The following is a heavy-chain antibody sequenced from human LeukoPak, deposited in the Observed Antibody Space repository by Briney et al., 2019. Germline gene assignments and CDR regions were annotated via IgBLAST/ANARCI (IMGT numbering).Heavy chain of an antibody. D-gene: IGHD1-1*01. J-gene: IGHJ4*02. CDR3: ARVGTGTTPGRYFDY. CDR1: GGSISSYY. V-gene: IGHV4-4*07. CDR2: IYTSGST. Sequence: SETLSLTCTVSGGSISSYYWSWIRQPAGKGLEWIGRIYTSGSTNYNPSLKSRVTMSVDTSKNQFSLKLSSVTAADTAVYYCARVGTGTTPGRYFDYWGQGTLVTVSS.